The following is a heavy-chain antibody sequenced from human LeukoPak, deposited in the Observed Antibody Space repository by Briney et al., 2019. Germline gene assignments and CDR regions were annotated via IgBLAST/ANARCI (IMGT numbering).Heavy chain of an antibody. D-gene: IGHD2-2*01. CDR1: GGTFSSYA. V-gene: IGHV1-69*05. CDR3: ARVACSSTSCYAWFDP. CDR2: IIPIFGTA. Sequence: GSSVKVSCKASGGTFSSYAISWVRQAPGQGLEWMGGIIPIFGTANYAQKFQGRVTITTDESTSTAYMELSSPRSEDTAVNYCARVACSSTSCYAWFDPWGQGTLVTVSS. J-gene: IGHJ5*02.